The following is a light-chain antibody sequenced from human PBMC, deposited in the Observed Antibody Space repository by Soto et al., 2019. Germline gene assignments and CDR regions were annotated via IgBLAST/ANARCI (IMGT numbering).Light chain of an antibody. V-gene: IGLV3-21*04. J-gene: IGLJ2*01. Sequence: SYELTQPPSVSVAPGKTARITCGGNNIGSKSVHWYQQKPGQAPVLVIYYDSDRPSGIPERFSGSNSGNTATLTISRVEAGDEADYYCQVWDSSSVVFGGGTQLTVL. CDR2: YDS. CDR1: NIGSKS. CDR3: QVWDSSSVV.